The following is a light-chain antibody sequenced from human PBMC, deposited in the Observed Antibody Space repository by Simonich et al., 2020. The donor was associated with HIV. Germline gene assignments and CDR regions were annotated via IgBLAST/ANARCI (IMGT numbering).Light chain of an antibody. Sequence: IRMTQSPSSLSASTGDRVTITCRASQGISSYLAWYQQKPGKAPKLLLYAASRLESGVPSRFSGSGSGTDYTLTISSLQPEDFASYYCQQYYSTPPWTFGQGTKVEIK. CDR1: QGISSY. CDR2: AAS. CDR3: QQYYSTPPWT. J-gene: IGKJ1*01. V-gene: IGKV1-NL1*01.